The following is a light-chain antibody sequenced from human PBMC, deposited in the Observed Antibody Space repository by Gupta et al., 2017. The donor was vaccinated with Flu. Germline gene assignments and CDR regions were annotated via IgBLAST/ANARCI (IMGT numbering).Light chain of an antibody. CDR2: EVS. CDR1: SSDIGANNY. V-gene: IGLV2-8*01. CDR3: CSYGVNYV. Sequence: LSVAISCTGDSSDIGANNYVYWYQPHPAQAPIVMIYEVSKRPSGVPYRFSGSKSGTTESLTVSWLQAEDESYYYCCSYGVNYVFGTGTKLTVL. J-gene: IGLJ1*01.